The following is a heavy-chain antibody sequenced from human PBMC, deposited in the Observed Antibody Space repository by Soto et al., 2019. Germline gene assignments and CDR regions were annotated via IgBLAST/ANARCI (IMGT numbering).Heavy chain of an antibody. Sequence: ASVKVSCKASGYTFTGYYMHWVRQAPGQGLEWMGWINPNSGGTNYAQKFQGWVTMTRDTSISTAYMELSRLRSDDTAVYYCARELGYGSGSYSFDYWGQGTLVTAPQ. CDR1: GYTFTGYY. CDR2: INPNSGGT. V-gene: IGHV1-2*04. CDR3: ARELGYGSGSYSFDY. J-gene: IGHJ4*02. D-gene: IGHD3-10*01.